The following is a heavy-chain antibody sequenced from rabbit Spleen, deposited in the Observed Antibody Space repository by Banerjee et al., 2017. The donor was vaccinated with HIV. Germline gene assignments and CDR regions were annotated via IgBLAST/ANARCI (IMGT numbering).Heavy chain of an antibody. CDR1: GFSFSSTHY. CDR3: ARDLTGVIGWNFGW. CDR2: IYSGSTANT. Sequence: QQQLEESEGGLVQPEGSLTLTCAASGFSFSSTHYMCWVRQAPGKGLEWIACIYSGSTANTYYANWAQGRFTISKTSSTTVDLKMTSLTGADTATYFCARDLTGVIGWNFGWWGPGTLVTVS. V-gene: IGHV1S45*01. D-gene: IGHD1-1*01. J-gene: IGHJ4*01.